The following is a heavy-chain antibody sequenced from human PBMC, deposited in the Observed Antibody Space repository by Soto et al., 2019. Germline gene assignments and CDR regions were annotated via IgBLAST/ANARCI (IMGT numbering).Heavy chain of an antibody. CDR1: GYTFTSYG. D-gene: IGHD6-13*01. J-gene: IGHJ4*02. CDR3: SRDWAAAGIFDY. Sequence: ASVKVSCKASGYTFTSYGISWVRQAPGQGLEWMGWISAYNGNTNYAQKLQGRVTMTTDTSTSTAYMELRSLRSDDTAVYYCSRDWAAAGIFDYWGQGTLVTVSS. V-gene: IGHV1-18*01. CDR2: ISAYNGNT.